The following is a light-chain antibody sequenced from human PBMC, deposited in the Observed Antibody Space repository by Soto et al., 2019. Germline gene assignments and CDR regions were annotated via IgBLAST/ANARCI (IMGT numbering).Light chain of an antibody. CDR3: QQSYTTLFT. CDR1: QSISTY. Sequence: DIQMTQSPSSLSASVGDRVTITCRASQSISTYLNWYQQKPGKAPQLLIYTASSLQSGVPSRFSGSGLGTDFTLTISSLQPEDSATYFCQQSYTTLFTFGQGTKVEI. CDR2: TAS. J-gene: IGKJ2*01. V-gene: IGKV1-39*01.